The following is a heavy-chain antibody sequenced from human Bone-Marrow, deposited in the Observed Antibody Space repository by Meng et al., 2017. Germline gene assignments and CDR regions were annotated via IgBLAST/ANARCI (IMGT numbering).Heavy chain of an antibody. J-gene: IGHJ4*02. CDR1: GGCFCSSS. CDR2: INNSGST. V-gene: IGHV4-34*01. CDR3: ARAYYGSGSYYQN. D-gene: IGHD3-10*01. Sequence: QVQLQQAGAGLVKPSQTLFLTCVVSGGCFCSSSWSWNWQTQGKGIERIGEINNSGSTNYNQYLKSRVTIPVDMSKNQFSLKLSSVTAADTAVYYCARAYYGSGSYYQNWGQGTLVTVSS.